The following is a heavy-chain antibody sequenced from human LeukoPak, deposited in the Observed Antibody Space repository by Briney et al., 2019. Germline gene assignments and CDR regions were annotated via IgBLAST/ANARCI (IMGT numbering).Heavy chain of an antibody. Sequence: SETLSLTCTVSGGSISSSSYYWGWIRQPPGKGLERIGSIYYSGSTCYNPSLKSRVTISVDTSKNQFSLKLSSVTAADTAVYYCARGGYDFWSGSPGVWGKGTTVTVSS. CDR2: IYYSGST. D-gene: IGHD3-3*01. CDR3: ARGGYDFWSGSPGV. V-gene: IGHV4-39*01. CDR1: GGSISSSSYY. J-gene: IGHJ6*04.